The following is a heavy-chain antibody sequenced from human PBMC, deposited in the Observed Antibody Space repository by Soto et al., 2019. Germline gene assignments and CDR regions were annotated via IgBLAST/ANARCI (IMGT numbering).Heavy chain of an antibody. CDR1: GGTFSSYA. Sequence: SVKVSCKASGGTFSSYAISWVRQAPGQGLEWMGGIIHIFGTANYAQKFQGRVTITADESTSTAYMELSSLRSEDTAVYYCASRASGTRFNYYYSYGMDVWGQGTTVTVSS. D-gene: IGHD1-1*01. V-gene: IGHV1-69*13. CDR3: ASRASGTRFNYYYSYGMDV. J-gene: IGHJ6*02. CDR2: IIHIFGTA.